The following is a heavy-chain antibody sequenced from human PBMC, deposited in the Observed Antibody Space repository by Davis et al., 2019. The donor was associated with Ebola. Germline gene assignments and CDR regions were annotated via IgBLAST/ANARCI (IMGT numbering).Heavy chain of an antibody. J-gene: IGHJ4*02. CDR3: ARVRRYQWRMIDY. CDR1: GYTFTSYD. D-gene: IGHD6-19*01. CDR2: MNPNSGNT. V-gene: IGHV1-8*01. Sequence: AASVKVSCKASGYTFTSYDINWVRQATGQGLEWMGWMNPNSGNTGYAQKFQGIVTMTRNTSISTAYMELSSLRSEDTAVYYFARVRRYQWRMIDYWGQGTLVTVSS.